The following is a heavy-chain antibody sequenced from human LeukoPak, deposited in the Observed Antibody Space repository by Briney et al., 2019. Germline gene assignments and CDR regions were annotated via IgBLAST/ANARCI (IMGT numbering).Heavy chain of an antibody. CDR1: GYTFTSYG. V-gene: IGHV1-3*03. D-gene: IGHD5-18*01. CDR2: INAGNGNT. Sequence: VASVKVSCKASGYTFTSYGISWVRQAPGQRLEWMGWINAGNGNTKYSQEFQGRVTITRDTSASTAYMELSSLRSEDMAVYYCARAPDGYGFDYWGQGTLVTVSS. CDR3: ARAPDGYGFDY. J-gene: IGHJ4*02.